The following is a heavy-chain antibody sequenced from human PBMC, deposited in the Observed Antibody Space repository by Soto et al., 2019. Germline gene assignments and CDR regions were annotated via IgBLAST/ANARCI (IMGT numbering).Heavy chain of an antibody. V-gene: IGHV3-30-3*01. J-gene: IGHJ6*02. CDR3: ARAGCDGGSCYTLVGLRFGMDV. D-gene: IGHD2-15*01. CDR1: GFILSTYA. Sequence: QVQLVESGGGVVQHGRSLRLSCAASGFILSTYAMYWVRQAPGKGLEWVAVISYDGNNKYYADSVKGRFTISRDNSKNTLYLQMNSLRAEDTAVYYCARAGCDGGSCYTLVGLRFGMDVWGQGTTVTVSS. CDR2: ISYDGNNK.